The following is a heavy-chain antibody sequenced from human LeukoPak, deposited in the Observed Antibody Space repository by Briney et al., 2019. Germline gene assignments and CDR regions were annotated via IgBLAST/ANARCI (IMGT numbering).Heavy chain of an antibody. D-gene: IGHD3-22*01. CDR3: AMSIYYYDSSGSVDDY. Sequence: SETLSLTCTVSGGSISSSSYYWGWIRQPPGKGLEWIGEINHSGSTNYNPSLKSRVTISVDTSKNQFSLKLSSVTAADTAVYYCAMSIYYYDSSGSVDDYWGQGTLVTVSS. V-gene: IGHV4-39*07. CDR2: INHSGST. CDR1: GGSISSSSYY. J-gene: IGHJ4*02.